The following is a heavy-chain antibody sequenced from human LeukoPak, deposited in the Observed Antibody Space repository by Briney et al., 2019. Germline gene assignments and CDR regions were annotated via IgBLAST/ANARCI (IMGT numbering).Heavy chain of an antibody. D-gene: IGHD2-15*01. CDR1: GFTFSDYY. V-gene: IGHV3-11*01. Sequence: GGSLRLSCAASGFTFSDYYMSCIRQAPGKGLEWVSYISSSGSTIYYADSVKGRFTISRDNAKNSLYLQMNSLRAEDTAVYYCAREDSDCSGGSCYVDYWGQGTLVTVSS. J-gene: IGHJ4*02. CDR3: AREDSDCSGGSCYVDY. CDR2: ISSSGSTI.